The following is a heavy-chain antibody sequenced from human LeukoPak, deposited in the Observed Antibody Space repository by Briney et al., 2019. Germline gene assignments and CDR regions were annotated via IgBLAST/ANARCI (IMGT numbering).Heavy chain of an antibody. CDR3: ATDRYSSSWYVY. V-gene: IGHV1-24*01. J-gene: IGHJ4*02. D-gene: IGHD6-13*01. CDR2: FDPEDGET. Sequence: ASVKVSCKVSGYTLTELSMHWVRQAPGKGLEWMGGFDPEDGETIYAQKFQGGVTMTEDTSTDTAYMELSSLRSEDTAVYYCATDRYSSSWYVYWGQGTLVTVSS. CDR1: GYTLTELS.